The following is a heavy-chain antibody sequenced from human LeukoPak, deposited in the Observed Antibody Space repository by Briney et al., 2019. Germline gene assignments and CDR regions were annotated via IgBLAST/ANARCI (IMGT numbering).Heavy chain of an antibody. V-gene: IGHV3-23*01. J-gene: IGHJ4*02. Sequence: GGSLRLSCAASGFTFSSYAMSWVRQAPGEGLEWVLAISGSGGSTYYADSVKGRFTISRDNSKNTLYLQMNSLRAEDTAVYYCAKGVKVAGMTYYFDYWGQGTLVTVSS. CDR2: ISGSGGST. CDR3: AKGVKVAGMTYYFDY. D-gene: IGHD6-19*01. CDR1: GFTFSSYA.